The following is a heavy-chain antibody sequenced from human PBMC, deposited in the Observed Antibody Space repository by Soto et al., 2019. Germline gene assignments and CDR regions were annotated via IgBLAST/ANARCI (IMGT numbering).Heavy chain of an antibody. V-gene: IGHV1-2*04. D-gene: IGHD3-3*01. CDR2: INPNSGGT. Sequence: ASVKVSCRASGYTFTGYYMHWVRQAPGQGLEWTGWINPNSGGTNYAQKFQGWVTMTRDTSISTAYMELSRLRSDDTAVYYCARDHFGVANGYYYYYGMDVWGQGTTVTVSS. CDR3: ARDHFGVANGYYYYYGMDV. CDR1: GYTFTGYY. J-gene: IGHJ6*02.